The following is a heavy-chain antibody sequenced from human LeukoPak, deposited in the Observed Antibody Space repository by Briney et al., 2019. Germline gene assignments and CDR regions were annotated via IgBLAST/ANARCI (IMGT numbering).Heavy chain of an antibody. J-gene: IGHJ3*02. V-gene: IGHV4-59*08. CDR2: IYYSGST. CDR1: GGSISSYY. CDR3: ATRYSYADDAFDI. Sequence: SETLSLTCTVSGGSISSYYWSWIRQPPGKGLEWIGYIYYSGSTYYNPSLKSRVTISVDTSKNQFSLKLSSVTAADTAVYYCATRYSYADDAFDIWGQGTMVTVSS. D-gene: IGHD5-18*01.